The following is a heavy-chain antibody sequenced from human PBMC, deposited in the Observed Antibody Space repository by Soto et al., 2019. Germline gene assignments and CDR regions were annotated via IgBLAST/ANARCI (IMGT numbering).Heavy chain of an antibody. CDR2: ISWDGGST. D-gene: IGHD2-8*01. CDR1: GFTFDDYA. Sequence: GGSLRLSCAASGFTFDDYAMHWVRQAPGKGLEWVSLISWDGGSTYYADSVKGRFTISRDNSKNSLYLQMNSLRAEDTDLYFCAKDMRSRGVYYYYGMDVWGQGTLVTVSS. J-gene: IGHJ6*02. V-gene: IGHV3-43D*03. CDR3: AKDMRSRGVYYYYGMDV.